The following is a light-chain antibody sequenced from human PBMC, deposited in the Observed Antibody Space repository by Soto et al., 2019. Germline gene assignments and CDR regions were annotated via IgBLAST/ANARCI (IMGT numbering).Light chain of an antibody. Sequence: EVVLTQSPGTLSLSPGERATLSCRASQSVSSLLAWYQQKPGQAPRLLIYGASTRATGIPARFSGTGSETDFTLTISGLQSEDSAVYFCQQYNNWPFSFGQGTRLEI. CDR3: QQYNNWPFS. V-gene: IGKV3-15*01. CDR2: GAS. CDR1: QSVSSL. J-gene: IGKJ5*01.